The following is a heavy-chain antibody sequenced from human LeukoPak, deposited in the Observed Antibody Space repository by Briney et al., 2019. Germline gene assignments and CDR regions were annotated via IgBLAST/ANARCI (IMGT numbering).Heavy chain of an antibody. CDR3: TRDRGTYNWFDP. CDR2: IDKKDNLYAT. CDR1: GFTFSGSA. J-gene: IGHJ5*02. D-gene: IGHD2-15*01. Sequence: GGSLKLSCAASGFTFSGSAVHWVRQSSGKGLEWVGHIDKKDNLYATAYAESVKGRFTISRDDSKDTAFLHMDSLKTEDTALYYCTRDRGTYNWFDPWGQGTWSPSPQ. V-gene: IGHV3-73*01.